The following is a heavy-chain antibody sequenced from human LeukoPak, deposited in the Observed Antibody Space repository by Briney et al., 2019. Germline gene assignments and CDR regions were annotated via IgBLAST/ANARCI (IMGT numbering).Heavy chain of an antibody. CDR1: GNYW. J-gene: IGHJ4*02. Sequence: PGASLRLSCAASGNYWMHWVRQAPGKGLVWVSHINSDGSWTSYADSVKGRFTISKDHAKNTVYLQMNNLRAEDTAVYYCVSFYETYWGRGTLVTVSS. D-gene: IGHD2-2*01. V-gene: IGHV3-74*01. CDR2: INSDGSWT. CDR3: VSFYETY.